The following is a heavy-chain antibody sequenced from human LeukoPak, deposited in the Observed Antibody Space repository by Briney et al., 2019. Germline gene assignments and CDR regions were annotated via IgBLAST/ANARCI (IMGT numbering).Heavy chain of an antibody. CDR2: INPNSGGT. J-gene: IGHJ4*02. V-gene: IGHV1-2*02. Sequence: GASVKVSCKASGYTFTGYYMHWVQQAPGQGLEWMGWINPNSGGTNYAQKFQGRVTMTRDTSISTAYMELSRLRSDDTAVYYCARGGRRITIFGVVFYWGQGTLVTVSS. CDR3: ARGGRRITIFGVVFY. CDR1: GYTFTGYY. D-gene: IGHD3-3*01.